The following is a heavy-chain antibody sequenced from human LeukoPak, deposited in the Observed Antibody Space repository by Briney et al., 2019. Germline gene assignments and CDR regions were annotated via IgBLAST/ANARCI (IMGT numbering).Heavy chain of an antibody. CDR2: INHSGST. CDR1: GGSFSGYY. CDR3: ARRWIQLWLRRFDY. Sequence: SETLSLTCAVYGGSFSGYYWSWIRQPPGKGLEWIGEINHSGSTNYNPSLKSRVTISVDTSKNQFSLKLSSVTAADTAVYYCARRWIQLWLRRFDYWGQGTLVTVSS. D-gene: IGHD5-18*01. V-gene: IGHV4-34*01. J-gene: IGHJ4*02.